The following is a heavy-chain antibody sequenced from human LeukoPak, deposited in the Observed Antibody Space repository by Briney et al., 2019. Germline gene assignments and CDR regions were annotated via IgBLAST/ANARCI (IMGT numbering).Heavy chain of an antibody. J-gene: IGHJ4*02. CDR2: IYKSGST. Sequence: SETLSLTCTVSGGSISSYYWSWIRQPAGKGLEWIGRIYKSGSTNYSPSLKSRVTMSVDMSKNQFSLKLTSVTAADTAVYYCARGYYSTGWYSFDYWGQGTLVTVSS. V-gene: IGHV4-4*07. CDR1: GGSISSYY. D-gene: IGHD6-19*01. CDR3: ARGYYSTGWYSFDY.